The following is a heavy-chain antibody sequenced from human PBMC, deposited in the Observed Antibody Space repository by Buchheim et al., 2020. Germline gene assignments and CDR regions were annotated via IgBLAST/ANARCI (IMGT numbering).Heavy chain of an antibody. V-gene: IGHV3-30*18. CDR2: ISYDGSNK. Sequence: QVQLVESGGGVVQPGRSLRLSCAASGFTFSSYGMHWVRQAPGKGLEWVAVISYDGSNKYYADSVKGRFTISRDNSMNTLYLQMNSLRAEDTAVYYCAKGIGGYYGMDVWGQGTT. J-gene: IGHJ6*02. CDR3: AKGIGGYYGMDV. CDR1: GFTFSSYG.